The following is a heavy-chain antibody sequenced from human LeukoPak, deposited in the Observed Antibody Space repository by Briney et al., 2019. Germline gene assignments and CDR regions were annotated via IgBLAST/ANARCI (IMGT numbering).Heavy chain of an antibody. CDR3: ARAKIAAAGTGAFDV. CDR1: GFTFSSYA. V-gene: IGHV3-23*01. D-gene: IGHD6-13*01. Sequence: GGSLRLSCAASGFTFSSYAMTWVRQAPGKGLEWVSAFSATDGSAQYAEAGEGRFTISRDNSKNTLFLQMNSLGAEDTAVYYCARAKIAAAGTGAFDVWGQGTLVTVSS. J-gene: IGHJ3*01. CDR2: FSATDGSA.